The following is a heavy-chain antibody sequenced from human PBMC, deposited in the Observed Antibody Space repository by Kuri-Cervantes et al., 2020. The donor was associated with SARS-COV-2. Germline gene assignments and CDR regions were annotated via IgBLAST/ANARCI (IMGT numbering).Heavy chain of an antibody. Sequence: ASVQDSCKTSGYTFTAYYVHWVRQAPGQGLEWMGRIHPNDGATNSAQKFQGRVTMTRGTSISTAYMELSRLRSDDTAVYYCARSYFYDSSGYVMDYWGQGTLVTVSS. V-gene: IGHV1-2*06. CDR2: IHPNDGAT. CDR1: GYTFTAYY. D-gene: IGHD3-22*01. CDR3: ARSYFYDSSGYVMDY. J-gene: IGHJ4*02.